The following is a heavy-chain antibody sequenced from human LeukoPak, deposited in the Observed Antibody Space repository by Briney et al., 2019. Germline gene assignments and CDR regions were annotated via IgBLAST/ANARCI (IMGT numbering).Heavy chain of an antibody. Sequence: SETLSLTCSVSGGSITSSSYYWGWIRQPPEKGLEWIGSIYYTGGTFYSPSLKSRVTMSVDTSKNQFSLKLSSVTAADTAVYYCARGHDFWSGYFPFDYWGQGTLVTVSS. CDR3: ARGHDFWSGYFPFDY. D-gene: IGHD3-3*01. CDR1: GGSITSSSYY. J-gene: IGHJ4*02. V-gene: IGHV4-39*01. CDR2: IYYTGGT.